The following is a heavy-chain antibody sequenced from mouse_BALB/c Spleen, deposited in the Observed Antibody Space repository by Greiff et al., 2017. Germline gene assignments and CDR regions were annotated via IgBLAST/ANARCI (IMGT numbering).Heavy chain of an antibody. V-gene: IGHV1S81*02. D-gene: IGHD1-1*01. CDR3: TRSPYYYGSSYGYFDV. CDR2: INPSNGGT. J-gene: IGHJ1*01. Sequence: VQLQQSGAELVKPGASVKLSCKASGYTFTSYYMYWVKQRPGQGLEWIGEINPSNGGTNFNEKFKSKATLTVDKSSSTAYMQLSSLTSEDSAVYYCTRSPYYYGSSYGYFDVWGAGTTVTVSS. CDR1: GYTFTSYY.